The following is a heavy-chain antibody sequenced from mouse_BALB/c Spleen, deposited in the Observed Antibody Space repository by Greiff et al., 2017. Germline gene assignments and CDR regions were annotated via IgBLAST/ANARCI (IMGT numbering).Heavy chain of an antibody. V-gene: IGHV1-20*02. Sequence: VQLKQSGPELVKPGASVKISCKASGYSFTGYFMNWVMQSHGKSLEWIGRINPYNGDTFYNQKFKGKATLTVDKSSSTAHMELRSLASEDSAVYYCASTMITTRAMDYWGQGTSVTVSS. CDR2: INPYNGDT. J-gene: IGHJ4*01. D-gene: IGHD2-4*01. CDR1: GYSFTGYF. CDR3: ASTMITTRAMDY.